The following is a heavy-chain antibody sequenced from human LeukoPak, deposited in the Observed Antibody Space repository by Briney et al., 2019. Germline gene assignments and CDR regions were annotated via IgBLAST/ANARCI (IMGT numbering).Heavy chain of an antibody. V-gene: IGHV3-64*01. CDR3: ARATGIVGAPD. J-gene: IGHJ4*02. CDR2: IRSKGGRT. CDR1: GFTFSTYA. D-gene: IGHD1-26*01. Sequence: GGSLILSCPPSGFTFSTYAMHWVRPPPGRGLEYVSSIRSKGGRTFYTNSVKGRFTVSRDNSKNTLYLQMGSLRAEDMAVYYCARATGIVGAPDWGQGTLVTVSS.